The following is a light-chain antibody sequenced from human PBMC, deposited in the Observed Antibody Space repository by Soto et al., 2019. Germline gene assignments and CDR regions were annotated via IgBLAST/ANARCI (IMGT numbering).Light chain of an antibody. CDR1: QSVSSN. Sequence: EIVMTQSPATLSVSPGERATLSCRASQSVSSNLAWYQQKPGQAPRLLIYGASTRATGIPVRFSGSGSGTYFTLNSSSLRSEDFAVYYCQQYNNWPPTFGQGTKVEIK. CDR3: QQYNNWPPT. V-gene: IGKV3-15*01. J-gene: IGKJ1*01. CDR2: GAS.